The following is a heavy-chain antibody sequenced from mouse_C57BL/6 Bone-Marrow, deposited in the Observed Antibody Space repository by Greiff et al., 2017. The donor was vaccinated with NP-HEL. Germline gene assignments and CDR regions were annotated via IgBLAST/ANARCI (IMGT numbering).Heavy chain of an antibody. D-gene: IGHD1-1*01. CDR1: GFTFSSYA. CDR3: ARGCYYGSSYAMDY. Sequence: EVKLVESGGGLVKPGGSLKLSCAASGFTFSSYAMSWVRQTPEKRLEWVATISDGGSYTYYPDNVKGRFTISRDNAKNNLYLQMSHLKSEDTAMYYCARGCYYGSSYAMDYWGQGTSVTVSS. V-gene: IGHV5-4*03. J-gene: IGHJ4*01. CDR2: ISDGGSYT.